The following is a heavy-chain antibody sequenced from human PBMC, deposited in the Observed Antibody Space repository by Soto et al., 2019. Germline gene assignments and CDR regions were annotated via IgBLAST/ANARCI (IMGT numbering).Heavy chain of an antibody. CDR3: ARESGGATATLDYYYFYMDG. Sequence: ASVKVSCKASGYRFSDYYLHWVRQAPGQGPEGLGWMNPNSGDTKYAQKFKGRVTMTRDTSVRTAFMELNWLKSDDTAVYYCARESGGATATLDYYYFYMDGWGIGTTVTVAS. D-gene: IGHD5-12*01. CDR2: MNPNSGDT. V-gene: IGHV1-2*02. J-gene: IGHJ6*03. CDR1: GYRFSDYY.